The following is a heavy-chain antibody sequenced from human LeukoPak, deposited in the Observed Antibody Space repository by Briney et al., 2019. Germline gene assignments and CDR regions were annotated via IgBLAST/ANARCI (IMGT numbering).Heavy chain of an antibody. CDR2: ISEDGRIT. Sequence: PGGSLRLSCAASGFTFSDFYMTWIRQAPGKGLEWISYISEDGRITYYADSLKGRFTISRDNAKNSLSLQVDSLRADDTAVYFCARRGNTDSWTVLIDYWGQGTLVIVSS. CDR1: GFTFSDFY. CDR3: ARRGNTDSWTVLIDY. V-gene: IGHV3-11*01. J-gene: IGHJ4*02. D-gene: IGHD3/OR15-3a*01.